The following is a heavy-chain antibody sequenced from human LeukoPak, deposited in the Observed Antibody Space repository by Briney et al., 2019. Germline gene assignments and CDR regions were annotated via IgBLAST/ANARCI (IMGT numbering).Heavy chain of an antibody. Sequence: SETLSLTCTVSGGSISSYYWSWIRQPPGKGLEWIGYIYYSGSTSYNPSLKSRVTISVDTSKNQFSLKLSSVTAADTAVYYCARQKSLLYSSGWYQGFDYWGQGTLVTVSS. CDR1: GGSISSYY. CDR2: IYYSGST. D-gene: IGHD6-19*01. CDR3: ARQKSLLYSSGWYQGFDY. V-gene: IGHV4-59*08. J-gene: IGHJ4*02.